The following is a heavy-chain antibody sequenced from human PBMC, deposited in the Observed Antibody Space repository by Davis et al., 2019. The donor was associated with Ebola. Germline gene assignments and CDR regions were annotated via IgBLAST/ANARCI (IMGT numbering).Heavy chain of an antibody. CDR2: IIPILGIA. CDR3: ARDTVVGATIDY. D-gene: IGHD1-26*01. J-gene: IGHJ4*02. V-gene: IGHV1-69*04. Sequence: SVKVSCKASGGTFSSYAISWVRQAPGQGLEWMGRIIPILGIANYAQKFQGRVTITADKSTSTAYMELSSLRSEDTAVYYCARDTVVGATIDYWGQGTLVTVSS. CDR1: GGTFSSYA.